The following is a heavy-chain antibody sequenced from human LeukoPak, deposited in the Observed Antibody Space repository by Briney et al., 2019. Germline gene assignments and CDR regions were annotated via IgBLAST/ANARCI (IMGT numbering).Heavy chain of an antibody. CDR3: ARGLLDYYGSGSYSYFDY. D-gene: IGHD3-10*01. CDR1: GGTFSSYA. V-gene: IGHV1-69*05. CDR2: IIPIFGTA. Sequence: SVKVSRKASGGTFSSYAISWVRQAPGQGLEWMGGIIPIFGTANYAQKLQGRVTMTTDTSTSTAYMELRSLRSDDTAVYYCARGLLDYYGSGSYSYFDYWGQGTLVTVSS. J-gene: IGHJ4*02.